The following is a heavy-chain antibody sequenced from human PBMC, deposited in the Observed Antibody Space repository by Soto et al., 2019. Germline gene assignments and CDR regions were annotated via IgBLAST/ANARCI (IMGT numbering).Heavy chain of an antibody. V-gene: IGHV3-23*01. Sequence: GGSLRLSCAASGFTFSSYAMSWVRQAPGKGLEWVSAISGSGGSTYYADSVKGRFTISRDNSKNTLYLQMNSLRAEDTAVYYCAKAGWFGEFPGYYYYGMDVWGQGTTVTVSS. J-gene: IGHJ6*02. CDR2: ISGSGGST. CDR1: GFTFSSYA. D-gene: IGHD3-10*01. CDR3: AKAGWFGEFPGYYYYGMDV.